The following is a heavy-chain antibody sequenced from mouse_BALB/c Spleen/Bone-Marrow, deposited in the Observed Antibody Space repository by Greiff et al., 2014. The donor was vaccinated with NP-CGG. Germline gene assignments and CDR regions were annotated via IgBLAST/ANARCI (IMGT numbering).Heavy chain of an antibody. CDR1: GYTFTSYW. CDR2: IYPGSGSN. D-gene: IGHD6-1*01. J-gene: IGHJ4*01. Sequence: LQESGSELVRPGASVKLSCKASGYTFTSYWMHWVGQRPGQGLEWIGNIYPGSGSNNYDEKFKSKATLTVDTSSSTAYMQLSSLTSEDSAVYYCTRGDLRYAMDYWGQGTSVTVSS. V-gene: IGHV1S22*01. CDR3: TRGDLRYAMDY.